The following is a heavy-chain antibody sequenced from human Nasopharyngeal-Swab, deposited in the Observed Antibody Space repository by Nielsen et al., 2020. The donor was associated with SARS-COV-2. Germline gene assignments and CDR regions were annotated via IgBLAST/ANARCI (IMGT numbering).Heavy chain of an antibody. CDR2: IWYDGSNK. V-gene: IGHV3-33*01. CDR1: EFTFSTFG. D-gene: IGHD1-1*01. J-gene: IGHJ4*02. CDR3: ARDEAGTANSGFDY. Sequence: GESLKISCAASEFTFSTFGMHWVRQAPGKGLEWVAVIWYDGSNKYYADSVKGRFTISRDNSKNTLYLQMNSLRAEDTAIYYCARDEAGTANSGFDYWGQGTLVTVSS.